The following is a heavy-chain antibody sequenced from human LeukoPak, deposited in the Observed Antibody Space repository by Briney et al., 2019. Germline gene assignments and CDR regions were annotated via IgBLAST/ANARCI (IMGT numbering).Heavy chain of an antibody. CDR3: ARDPYYDFWSGYYGMDV. V-gene: IGHV3-30-3*01. J-gene: IGHJ6*02. CDR1: GFTFSSFA. Sequence: PGGSLRLSCAASGFTFSSFAMHWVRQAPGQGLEWVAIISYDGSNKYYADSVKGRFTISRDNSKNTLYLQMNSLRAEDTAVYYCARDPYYDFWSGYYGMDVWGQGTTVTVSS. D-gene: IGHD3-3*01. CDR2: ISYDGSNK.